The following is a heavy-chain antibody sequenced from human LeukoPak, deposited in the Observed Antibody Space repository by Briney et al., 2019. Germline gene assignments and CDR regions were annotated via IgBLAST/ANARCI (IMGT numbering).Heavy chain of an antibody. D-gene: IGHD3-3*01. Sequence: SETLSLTCAVYGASYNAYYWSWIRQPPGKGLEWIGDIDHRGTATYNPSLKSRLTISADASKNQFSLKLNSVTDADTAVYYCAVGITILGVAASFDSWGQGNLVTVSS. CDR2: IDHRGTA. CDR1: GASYNAYY. J-gene: IGHJ4*02. V-gene: IGHV4-34*01. CDR3: AVGITILGVAASFDS.